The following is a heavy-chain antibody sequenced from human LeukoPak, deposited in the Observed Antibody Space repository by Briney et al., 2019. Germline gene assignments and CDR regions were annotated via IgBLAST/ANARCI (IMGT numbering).Heavy chain of an antibody. V-gene: IGHV4-31*03. J-gene: IGHJ6*02. CDR1: GGSISSGGYY. CDR2: IYYSGST. CDR3: ARGRSSGWYVGYYYYGMDV. D-gene: IGHD6-19*01. Sequence: PSETLSLTCTVSGGSISSGGYYWSWIRQHPGKGLEWVGYIYYSGSTYYNPSLKSRVTISVDTSKNQFSLKLSSVTAADTAVYYCARGRSSGWYVGYYYYGMDVWGQGTTVTVPS.